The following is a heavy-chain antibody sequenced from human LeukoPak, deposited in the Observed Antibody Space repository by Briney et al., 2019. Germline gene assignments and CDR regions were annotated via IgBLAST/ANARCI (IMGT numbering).Heavy chain of an antibody. D-gene: IGHD3-3*01. CDR2: IYYTGNT. J-gene: IGHJ4*02. CDR3: AKVRDFWSGYSLDY. CDR1: GGSLSSSF. Sequence: SETLSLTCTVSGGSLSSSFWSWIRQPPGKGLEWIGYIYYTGNTNYNPSLKSRVTISVDTSKNQFSLEMTSVTAADTAVYYCAKVRDFWSGYSLDYWGQGSLVTVSS. V-gene: IGHV4-59*01.